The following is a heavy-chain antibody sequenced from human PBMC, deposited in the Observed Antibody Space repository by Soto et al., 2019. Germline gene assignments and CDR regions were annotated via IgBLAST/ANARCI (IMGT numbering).Heavy chain of an antibody. CDR3: ARKRGSSFGVVIISYYYGMDV. V-gene: IGHV3-30-3*01. CDR2: ISYDGSNK. D-gene: IGHD3-3*01. CDR1: GFTFSSYA. J-gene: IGHJ6*02. Sequence: GGSLRLSCAASGFTFSSYAMHWVRQAPGKGLEWVAVISYDGSNKYYADSVKGRFTISRDNSKNTLYLQMNSLRAEDTAVYYCARKRGSSFGVVIISYYYGMDVWGQGTTVTVSS.